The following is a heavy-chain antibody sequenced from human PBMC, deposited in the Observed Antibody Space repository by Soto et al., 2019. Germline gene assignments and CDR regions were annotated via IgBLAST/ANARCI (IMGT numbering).Heavy chain of an antibody. D-gene: IGHD2-15*01. CDR2: ISSDGNHK. CDR1: GFTFSSYA. J-gene: IGHJ4*02. V-gene: IGHV3-30*04. Sequence: QVQLVESGGGVVQPGRSLRLSCAASGFTFSSYAMHWVRQAPGKGLEWVAVISSDGNHKYYADSVKGRFTISRDNSKNTLSLQMNSLTGEDTALYYCAREGGFVAVVAAEEGYFDYWGQGTLVTVSS. CDR3: AREGGFVAVVAAEEGYFDY.